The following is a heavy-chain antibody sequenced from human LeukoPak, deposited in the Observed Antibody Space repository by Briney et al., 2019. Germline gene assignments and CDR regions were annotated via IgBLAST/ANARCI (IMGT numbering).Heavy chain of an antibody. D-gene: IGHD2-2*01. Sequence: GESLKISCKGSGYSFTSYWIGWVRQMPGKGLEWMGIIYPGDSDTRYSPSFQGQVTISPDRSISTAYLQWSSLKASDTAMYHCARSHCSSTSCYGYWGQGTLVTVSS. CDR2: IYPGDSDT. CDR3: ARSHCSSTSCYGY. J-gene: IGHJ4*02. CDR1: GYSFTSYW. V-gene: IGHV5-51*01.